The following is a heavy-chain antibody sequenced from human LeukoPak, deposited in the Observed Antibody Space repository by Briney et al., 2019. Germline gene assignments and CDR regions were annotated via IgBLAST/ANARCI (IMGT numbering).Heavy chain of an antibody. V-gene: IGHV4-39*07. CDR2: VFYSGST. D-gene: IGHD3-22*01. CDR3: VSNNYYDADY. Sequence: KPSETLSLTCTVSGGSISSSSYYWGWIRQPPGKGLEWIGSVFYSGSTYPNPSLKSRLTLSVDKSKNQFSLKLSSVTAADTAVYFCVSNNYYDADYWGQGTLVTVSS. CDR1: GGSISSSSYY. J-gene: IGHJ4*02.